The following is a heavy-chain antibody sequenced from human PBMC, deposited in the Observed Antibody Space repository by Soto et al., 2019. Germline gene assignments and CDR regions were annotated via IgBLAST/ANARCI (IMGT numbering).Heavy chain of an antibody. Sequence: QVQLVQSGAEVKKPGASVKVSCKASGYTFTGYYMHWVRQAPGQGLEWMGWINPNSGGTNYAQKFQGRVTMTRDTSISTAYMELSRLRSDDTAVYYCARDGNYYDSSGYYRLRYDAFDIWGQGIMVTVSS. CDR3: ARDGNYYDSSGYYRLRYDAFDI. CDR2: INPNSGGT. J-gene: IGHJ3*02. CDR1: GYTFTGYY. D-gene: IGHD3-22*01. V-gene: IGHV1-2*02.